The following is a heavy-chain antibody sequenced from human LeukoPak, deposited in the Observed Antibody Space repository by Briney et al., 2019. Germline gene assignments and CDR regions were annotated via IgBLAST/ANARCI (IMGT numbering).Heavy chain of an antibody. CDR1: GYSFTSYW. Sequence: HGESLKISCKGSGYSFTSYWISWVRQMPGKGLEWMGRIDPSDSYTNYSPSFQGHVTISADKSISTAYLQWSSLKASDTAMYYCARHPWGIKVADYWGQGTLVTVSS. V-gene: IGHV5-10-1*01. CDR2: IDPSDSYT. J-gene: IGHJ4*02. CDR3: ARHPWGIKVADY. D-gene: IGHD3-16*01.